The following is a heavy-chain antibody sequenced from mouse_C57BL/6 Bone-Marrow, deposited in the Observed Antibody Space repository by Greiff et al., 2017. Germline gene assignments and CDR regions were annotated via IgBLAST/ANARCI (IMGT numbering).Heavy chain of an antibody. Sequence: VQLQQPGAELVMPGASVKLSCKASGYTFTSYWMHWVKQRPGQGLEWIGEIDPSDSYTNYNQKFKGKSTLTVDKSSSTAYMQLSSLTSEDSAVYYCARGDYFDYCGQGTTLTVSS. CDR2: IDPSDSYT. J-gene: IGHJ2*01. CDR3: ARGDYFDY. CDR1: GYTFTSYW. V-gene: IGHV1-69*01.